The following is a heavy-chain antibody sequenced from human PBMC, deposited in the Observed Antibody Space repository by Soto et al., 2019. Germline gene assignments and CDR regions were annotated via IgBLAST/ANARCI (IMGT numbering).Heavy chain of an antibody. J-gene: IGHJ6*02. CDR2: IIPIFGTA. CDR3: ARDFSGGASYYYYYGMDV. Sequence: SVKVSCKASGGTFSSYAISWVREAPGQGLEWMGGIIPIFGTANYAQKFQGRVTITEDESTSTAYMELSSLRSEDTAVYYCARDFSGGASYYYYYGMDVWGQGTTVTVSS. CDR1: GGTFSSYA. V-gene: IGHV1-69*13. D-gene: IGHD3-10*01.